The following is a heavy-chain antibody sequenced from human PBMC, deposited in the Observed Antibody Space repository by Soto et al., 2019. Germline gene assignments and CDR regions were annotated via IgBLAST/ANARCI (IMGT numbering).Heavy chain of an antibody. CDR3: ARDTGYRSGWDWYFDL. CDR2: IYHSGST. J-gene: IGHJ2*01. Sequence: QLQLQESGSGLVKPSQTLSLTCAVSGGSISSGGYSWSWIRQPPGKGLEWIGYIYHSGSTYYNPSLKSRVNISGDRSKNQFSLKLSSVTAADTAVYYCARDTGYRSGWDWYFDLWGRGTLVTVSS. V-gene: IGHV4-30-2*01. CDR1: GGSISSGGYS. D-gene: IGHD6-19*01.